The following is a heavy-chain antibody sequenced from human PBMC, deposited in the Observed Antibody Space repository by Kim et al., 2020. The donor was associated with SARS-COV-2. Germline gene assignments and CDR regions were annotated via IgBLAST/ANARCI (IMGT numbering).Heavy chain of an antibody. V-gene: IGHV3-23*01. CDR3: AKGPVMTTVTTYFGY. D-gene: IGHD4-17*01. J-gene: IGHJ4*02. Sequence: DSGKGRFTISRDNSKNTLYLQMNSLRAEDTAVYYCAKGPVMTTVTTYFGYWGQGTLVTVSS.